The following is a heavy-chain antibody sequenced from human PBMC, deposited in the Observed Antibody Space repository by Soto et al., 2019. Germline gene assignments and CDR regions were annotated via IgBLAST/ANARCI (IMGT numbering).Heavy chain of an antibody. CDR3: ARAPLSWSDYYYYGMDV. CDR1: GGTFSSYA. D-gene: IGHD2-15*01. Sequence: QVQLVQSGAEVKKPGSSVKVSCKASGGTFSSYAISWVRQAPGQGLEWMGGIIPIFGTANYAQKFQGRVTITADESTSTASMELTSLRSEDTDVYYCARAPLSWSDYYYYGMDVWGQGTTVTVSS. CDR2: IIPIFGTA. J-gene: IGHJ6*02. V-gene: IGHV1-69*01.